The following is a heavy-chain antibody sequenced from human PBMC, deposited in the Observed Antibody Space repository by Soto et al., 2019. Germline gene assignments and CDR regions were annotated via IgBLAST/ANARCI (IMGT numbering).Heavy chain of an antibody. D-gene: IGHD6-19*01. Sequence: GESLKISCKGSVYMFTNYWIGWVRQMPGKGLEWMGIIHGGDSNTRYSPSFDGQVTISTDKSINTAYLQWSSLKASDSAMYYCARRVTSSTGWDYWGQGPLVTVSS. CDR3: ARRVTSSTGWDY. J-gene: IGHJ4*02. CDR2: IHGGDSNT. CDR1: VYMFTNYW. V-gene: IGHV5-51*01.